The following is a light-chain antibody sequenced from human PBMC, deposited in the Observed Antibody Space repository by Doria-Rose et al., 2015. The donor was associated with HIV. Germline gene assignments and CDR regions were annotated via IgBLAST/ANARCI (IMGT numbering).Light chain of an antibody. V-gene: IGKV4-1*01. CDR1: QSLLYTSKNY. J-gene: IGKJ3*01. CDR3: QQYYDTPS. Sequence: DIQVTQSPESLGMSLGERATLNCKSNQSLLYTSKNYLAWYQQKPGQPPKLLIYWASTRQSGVSARFSGSGSATDFTLTISSLEAEDVAVYYCQQYYDTPSFGPGTTVDIK. CDR2: WAS.